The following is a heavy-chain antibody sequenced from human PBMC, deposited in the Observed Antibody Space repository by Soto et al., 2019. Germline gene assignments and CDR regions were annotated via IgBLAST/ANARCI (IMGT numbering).Heavy chain of an antibody. CDR1: GFTFSSHA. D-gene: IGHD3-22*01. J-gene: IGHJ4*02. Sequence: GGSLRLSCAASGFTFSSHAMSWVRRAPGKGLEWVSAIGARSTPYYADSVKGRFTISRDTSKSTLYLQMTSLRPEDTAVYYCASGAAFYYDTSRYWGQGTLVTVSS. CDR3: ASGAAFYYDTSRY. V-gene: IGHV3-23*01. CDR2: IGARSTP.